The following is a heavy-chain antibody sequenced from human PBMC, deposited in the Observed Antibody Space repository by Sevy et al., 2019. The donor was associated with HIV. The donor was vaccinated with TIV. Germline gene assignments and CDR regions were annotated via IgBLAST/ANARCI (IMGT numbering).Heavy chain of an antibody. Sequence: SEILSLTCAVYGGSFSGYYWSWIRQPPGKGLEWIGEINHSGSTNYNPSLKSRVTISVDTSKNQFSLKLSSVTAADTAVYYCARVMYSGSYRNTYYFDYWGQGTLVTVSS. J-gene: IGHJ4*02. CDR1: GGSFSGYY. CDR3: ARVMYSGSYRNTYYFDY. CDR2: INHSGST. D-gene: IGHD1-26*01. V-gene: IGHV4-34*01.